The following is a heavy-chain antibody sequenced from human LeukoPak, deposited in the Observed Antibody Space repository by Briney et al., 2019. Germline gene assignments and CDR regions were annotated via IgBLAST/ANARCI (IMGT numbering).Heavy chain of an antibody. D-gene: IGHD3-10*01. CDR1: GYTFTSYV. CDR3: ARGVNYDGSGSYRWGFDY. V-gene: IGHV1-18*01. CDR2: ISAYNGNT. Sequence: ALVKVSCKASGYTFTSYVISWVPQAPGQGLEWLGWISAYNGNTNYAQKLQGRVTMTTDTSTSTAYRELRSLRSDDTAVYYWARGVNYDGSGSYRWGFDYWGQGTLVTVSS. J-gene: IGHJ4*02.